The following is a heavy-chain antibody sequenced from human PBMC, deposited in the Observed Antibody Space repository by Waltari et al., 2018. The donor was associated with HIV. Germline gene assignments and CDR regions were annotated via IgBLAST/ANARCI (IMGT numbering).Heavy chain of an antibody. CDR2: IKQDGSEK. D-gene: IGHD1-26*01. J-gene: IGHJ4*02. Sequence: EGQLVETGGGLVQPGASLRLSCAPSGFTLSIYWMSWVRQAPGEGVEWVDNIKQDGSEKYYGDSVKGRFTISRDNAKNSLYLQMNSLRAEDTAVYFCARRRGSYCLDYWGQGTLVTVSS. CDR3: ARRRGSYCLDY. V-gene: IGHV3-7*01. CDR1: GFTLSIYW.